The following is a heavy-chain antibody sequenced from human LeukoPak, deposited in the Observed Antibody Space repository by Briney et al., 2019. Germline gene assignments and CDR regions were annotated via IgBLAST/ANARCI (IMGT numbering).Heavy chain of an antibody. CDR1: GFIFSNYA. Sequence: GGSLRLSCAASGFIFSNYAMSWVRQAPGKGLEWVSTISGGGGDTDYADSVKGRFIISRDNSKNTLHLQMNSLRAEDTALYYCAKGNQRAYDAFDIWGQGTMVTVSS. D-gene: IGHD1-14*01. V-gene: IGHV3-23*01. CDR2: ISGGGGDT. CDR3: AKGNQRAYDAFDI. J-gene: IGHJ3*02.